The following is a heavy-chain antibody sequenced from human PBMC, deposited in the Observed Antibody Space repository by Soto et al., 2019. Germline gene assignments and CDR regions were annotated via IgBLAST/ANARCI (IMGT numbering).Heavy chain of an antibody. V-gene: IGHV1-2*04. D-gene: IGHD6-19*01. CDR3: ARDSRHNREWLGDYYYYYGMDV. J-gene: IGHJ6*02. Sequence: ASVKVSCKASGYTFTGYYMHWVRQAPGQGLEWMGWINPNSGGTNYAQKFQGWVTMTRDTSISTAYMELSRLRSDDTAVYYCARDSRHNREWLGDYYYYYGMDVWGQGTTVTVSS. CDR2: INPNSGGT. CDR1: GYTFTGYY.